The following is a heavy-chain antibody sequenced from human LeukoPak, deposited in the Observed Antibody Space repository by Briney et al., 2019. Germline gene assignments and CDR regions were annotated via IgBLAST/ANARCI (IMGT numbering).Heavy chain of an antibody. CDR1: GFTFSNFW. J-gene: IGHJ6*02. V-gene: IGHV3-7*01. CDR2: IKQDGSET. CDR3: AREGGYQYYYAMDV. Sequence: GGSLRLSCAASGFTFSNFWMSWVRQAPGKGLEWVANIKQDGSETYHVDSVKGRFTISRDNAKNSLYLQMNSLRAEDTAVYYCAREGGYQYYYAMDVWGQGTTVTVSS. D-gene: IGHD3-16*01.